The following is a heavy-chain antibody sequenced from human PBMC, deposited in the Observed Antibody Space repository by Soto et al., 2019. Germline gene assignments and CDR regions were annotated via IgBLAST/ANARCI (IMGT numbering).Heavy chain of an antibody. D-gene: IGHD3-3*01. CDR3: AREDPYDFGS. J-gene: IGHJ4*02. CDR1: GYTFTGYY. Sequence: QVQLVQSRAEVKKPGASVKVSCKAPGYTFTGYYMHWVRQAPGQGLEWMGGINPNSGGTNYAQKFQGRVTMTRDTTISTAYMELSRLRSDDTAVYYCAREDPYDFGSWGQGTLVTVSS. CDR2: INPNSGGT. V-gene: IGHV1-2*02.